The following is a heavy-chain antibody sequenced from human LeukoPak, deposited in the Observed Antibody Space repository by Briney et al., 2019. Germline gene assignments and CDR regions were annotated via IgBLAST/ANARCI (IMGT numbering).Heavy chain of an antibody. CDR3: ARDQYSYAHAAH. CDR2: IYSGGTT. Sequence: PRGSLRLSCAASGFTVSSNYMSWVRQAPGKGLEWVSVIYSGGTTYNADSVKGRFTISRDNSKNTLHLQMNSLRAEDTAVYYCARDQYSYAHAAHWGQGTLVTVSS. CDR1: GFTVSSNY. V-gene: IGHV3-66*01. D-gene: IGHD5-18*01. J-gene: IGHJ4*02.